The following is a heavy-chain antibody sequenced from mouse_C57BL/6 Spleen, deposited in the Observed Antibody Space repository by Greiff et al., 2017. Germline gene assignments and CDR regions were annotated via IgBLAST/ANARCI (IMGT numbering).Heavy chain of an antibody. Sequence: QVQLQQSGAELGKPGASVKNSCKASGNAISSYWMNWVKQRPGKGLEWIGQIYPGDGDTNNDGKFEGKATLTAAKYSSTAYMRLSSLTTEDSAVYFYARGYGYFRYGCWGQGLPVSVSA. CDR2: IYPGDGDT. V-gene: IGHV1-80*01. D-gene: IGHD2-2*01. CDR3: ARGYGYFRYGC. J-gene: IGHJ3*01. CDR1: GNAISSYW.